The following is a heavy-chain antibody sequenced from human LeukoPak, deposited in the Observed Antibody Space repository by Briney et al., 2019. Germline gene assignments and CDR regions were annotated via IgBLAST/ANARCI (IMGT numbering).Heavy chain of an antibody. V-gene: IGHV1-46*01. CDR2: INPSDGST. CDR3: ARATTNYDSSGHHRYYFDY. D-gene: IGHD3-22*01. Sequence: ASVEVSCKASGYTFTSYYMHRVRQAPGQGLEWMGIINPSDGSTSYAQKFQGRVTMTRDMSTSTVYMELSSLRSEDTAVYYCARATTNYDSSGHHRYYFDYWGQGTLVTVSS. CDR1: GYTFTSYY. J-gene: IGHJ4*02.